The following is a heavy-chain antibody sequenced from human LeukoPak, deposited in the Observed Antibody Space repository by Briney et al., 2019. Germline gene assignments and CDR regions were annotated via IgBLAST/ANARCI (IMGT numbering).Heavy chain of an antibody. CDR2: INPNSGGT. D-gene: IGHD3-3*01. CDR3: AKDYLPPYAKETLEWLSHFDY. V-gene: IGHV1-2*02. J-gene: IGHJ4*02. CDR1: GYTFSAYY. Sequence: ASMKVSCKASGYTFSAYYMHWVRQAPGQGLEWMGWINPNSGGTNYAQKFQGRVTMTRDTSISTAYMELSRLRSDDTAVYYCAKDYLPPYAKETLEWLSHFDYWGQGTLVTVSS.